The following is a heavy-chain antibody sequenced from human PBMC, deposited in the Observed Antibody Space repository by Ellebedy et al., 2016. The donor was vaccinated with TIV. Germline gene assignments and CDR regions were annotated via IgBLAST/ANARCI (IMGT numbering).Heavy chain of an antibody. J-gene: IGHJ4*02. CDR2: INPSGGST. CDR3: ARDLPTSATPFGEPPRPFDY. CDR1: GYTFTSYY. V-gene: IGHV1-46*01. D-gene: IGHD3-10*01. Sequence: ASVKVSXXASGYTFTSYYMHWVRQAPGQGLEWMGIINPSGGSTSYAQKFQGRVTMTRDTSTSTVYMELSSLRSEDTAVYYCARDLPTSATPFGEPPRPFDYWGQGTLVTVSS.